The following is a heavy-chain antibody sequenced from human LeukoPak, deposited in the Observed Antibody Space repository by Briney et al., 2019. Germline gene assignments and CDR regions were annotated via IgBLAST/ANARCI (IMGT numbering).Heavy chain of an antibody. D-gene: IGHD4-23*01. V-gene: IGHV3-7*01. CDR3: AKYGGNSGMAFDI. J-gene: IGHJ3*02. CDR1: GFTFSAYW. CDR2: INLDESAK. Sequence: GGSLRLSCAASGFTFSAYWMSWVRQAPGKVLEWVANINLDESAKRYVNSVKGRFTISRDNAKNSLYLQMNSLRAEDTAVYYCAKYGGNSGMAFDIWGQGTVVTVSS.